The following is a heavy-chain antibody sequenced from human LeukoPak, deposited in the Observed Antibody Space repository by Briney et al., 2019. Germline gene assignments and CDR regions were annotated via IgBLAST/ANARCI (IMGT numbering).Heavy chain of an antibody. D-gene: IGHD3-16*01. Sequence: PSETLSLTCAVSGGSISSGGYSWSWIRQPPGKGLEWIGYIYHSGSTYYNPSLKSRVTISVDRSKRQFSLKVNSVTAADAAVYYCARRYRGFFDYWGQGILVTVSS. CDR2: IYHSGST. V-gene: IGHV4-30-2*02. CDR1: GGSISSGGYS. J-gene: IGHJ4*02. CDR3: ARRYRGFFDY.